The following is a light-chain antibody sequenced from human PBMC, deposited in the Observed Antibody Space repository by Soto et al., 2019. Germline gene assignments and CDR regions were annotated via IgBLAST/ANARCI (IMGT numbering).Light chain of an antibody. CDR1: HSISSW. V-gene: IGKV1-5*03. CDR2: KAS. J-gene: IGKJ2*01. Sequence: DIQMTQSPSTLSASVGDRVTITCRASHSISSWLAWYQQKPGKAPKLLIYKASSLESGVPSRFSGSGSGTEFTLTISSLQHDDFATYNCQQYNSYMYTFGQGTKLEIK. CDR3: QQYNSYMYT.